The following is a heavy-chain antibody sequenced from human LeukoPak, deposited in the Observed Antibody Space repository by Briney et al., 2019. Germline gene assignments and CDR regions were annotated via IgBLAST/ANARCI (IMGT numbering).Heavy chain of an antibody. CDR2: ISGSGGST. Sequence: PGGSLRLSCAASGFTFSSYAISWVRQAPGRGLEWVSGISGSGGSTYYVDSVKGRFTISRDNSKNTLYLQMNSLRAEDTAAYYCATVYNNDIDYWGQGTLVTVSS. D-gene: IGHD1-1*01. V-gene: IGHV3-23*01. J-gene: IGHJ4*02. CDR1: GFTFSSYA. CDR3: ATVYNNDIDY.